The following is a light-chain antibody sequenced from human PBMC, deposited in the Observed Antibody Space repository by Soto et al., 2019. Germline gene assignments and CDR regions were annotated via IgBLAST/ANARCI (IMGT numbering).Light chain of an antibody. CDR1: QSVSSS. Sequence: EIVLTQSPVTLSLSPGERATLSCRASQSVSSSLAWYQQKPGQAPRLLIYDASNTATGIPARFSGSGSGTEFTLTISSLEPEDFAIYYCQQRSSSITFGQGTRLETK. V-gene: IGKV3-11*01. J-gene: IGKJ5*01. CDR2: DAS. CDR3: QQRSSSIT.